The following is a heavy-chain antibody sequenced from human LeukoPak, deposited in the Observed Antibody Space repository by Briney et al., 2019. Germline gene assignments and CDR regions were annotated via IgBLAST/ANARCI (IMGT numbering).Heavy chain of an antibody. Sequence: GGSLRLSCAASGFTFSSYWMSWVRQAPGKGLEWVSSISSSSSYIYYADSVKGRFTISRDNAKNSLYLQMNSLRAEDTAVYYCARAGPIYALDIWGQGTMVTVSS. V-gene: IGHV3-21*01. CDR3: ARAGPIYALDI. CDR2: ISSSSSYI. J-gene: IGHJ3*02. CDR1: GFTFSSYW.